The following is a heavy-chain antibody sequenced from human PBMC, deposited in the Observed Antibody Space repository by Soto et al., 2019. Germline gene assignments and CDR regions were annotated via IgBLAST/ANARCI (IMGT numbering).Heavy chain of an antibody. CDR1: GFTFSNAW. J-gene: IGHJ4*02. CDR3: TTDIWVSWALDY. Sequence: PGGSLRLSCAATGFTFSNAWMNWVRQAPGKGLEWVGRIKTKTDGGTTDYPAPVKGRFTISRDDSKSTLYLQINILRSEDTAIYYCTTDIWVSWALDYWGQGTLVTVSS. D-gene: IGHD7-27*01. CDR2: IKTKTDGGTT. V-gene: IGHV3-15*07.